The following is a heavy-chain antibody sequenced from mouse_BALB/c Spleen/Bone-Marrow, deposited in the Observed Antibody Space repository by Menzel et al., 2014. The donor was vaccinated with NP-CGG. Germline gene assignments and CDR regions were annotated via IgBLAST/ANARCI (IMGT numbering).Heavy chain of an antibody. V-gene: IGHV5-6-3*01. CDR2: INSNGGST. J-gene: IGHJ2*01. CDR1: GFTFSSYG. Sequence: EVQLVESGGGLVQPGGSLKLSCAASGFTFSSYGMSWVRQTPDKRLELVATINSNGGSTYYPDSVKGRFTISRDNAKNTLYLQMSGLKSEDTAMYYCARSQAYYGNYFDYWGQGTTLTVSS. CDR3: ARSQAYYGNYFDY. D-gene: IGHD2-10*01.